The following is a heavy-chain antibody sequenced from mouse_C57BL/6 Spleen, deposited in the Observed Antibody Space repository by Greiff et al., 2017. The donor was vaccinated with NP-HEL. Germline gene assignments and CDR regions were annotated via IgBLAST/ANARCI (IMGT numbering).Heavy chain of an antibody. Sequence: VQLKESGAELVRPGASVTLSCKASGYTFTDYEMHWVKQTPVHGLEWIGAIDPETGGTAYNQKFKGKAILTADKSSSTAYMELRSLTSEDSAVYYCTRKGNWAWFAYWGQGTLVTVSA. CDR1: GYTFTDYE. CDR2: IDPETGGT. V-gene: IGHV1-15*01. J-gene: IGHJ3*01. D-gene: IGHD4-1*01. CDR3: TRKGNWAWFAY.